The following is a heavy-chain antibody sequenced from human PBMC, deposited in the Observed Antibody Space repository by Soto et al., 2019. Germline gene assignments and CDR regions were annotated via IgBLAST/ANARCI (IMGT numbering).Heavy chain of an antibody. D-gene: IGHD6-13*01. CDR1: GGSISSGGYS. V-gene: IGHV4-61*08. CDR2: IYSSGST. J-gene: IGHJ4*02. Sequence: PSETLSLTCTVSGGSISSGGYSWSWIRQPPGKGPEWIGYIYSSGSTHYNPSLQNRVTISIDTSKNQFSLKLSSVTAADTAVYYCARVWYGRYFDYWGQGTLVTVSS. CDR3: ARVWYGRYFDY.